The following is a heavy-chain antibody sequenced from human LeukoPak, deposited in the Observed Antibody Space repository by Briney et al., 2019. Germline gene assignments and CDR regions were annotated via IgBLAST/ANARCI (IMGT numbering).Heavy chain of an antibody. Sequence: GGSLRLSCAAPGFTFSSYAMHWVRLSPGKGLEYVSGISSNGGTTSYADSVQGRFSISRDNSKNTLYLQMGSLRGEDMAVYYCAKVGSGWPGYYFDYWGQGTLVTVSS. D-gene: IGHD6-19*01. CDR3: AKVGSGWPGYYFDY. J-gene: IGHJ4*02. V-gene: IGHV3-64*02. CDR1: GFTFSSYA. CDR2: ISSNGGTT.